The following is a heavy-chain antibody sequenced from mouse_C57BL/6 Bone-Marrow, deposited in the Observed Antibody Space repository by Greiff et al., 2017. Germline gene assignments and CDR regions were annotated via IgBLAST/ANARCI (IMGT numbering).Heavy chain of an antibody. CDR3: ARDLWYYGSSYNCY. J-gene: IGHJ2*01. Sequence: QVQLQQPGAELVKPGASVKMSCKASGYTFTSYWITWVKQRPGQGLEWIGDLYPGSGSTNYNEKFKSKATLTVDTSSSTAYMQLSSLTSEDSAVYYCARDLWYYGSSYNCYWGQGTTLTVSS. V-gene: IGHV1-55*01. CDR2: LYPGSGST. D-gene: IGHD1-1*01. CDR1: GYTFTSYW.